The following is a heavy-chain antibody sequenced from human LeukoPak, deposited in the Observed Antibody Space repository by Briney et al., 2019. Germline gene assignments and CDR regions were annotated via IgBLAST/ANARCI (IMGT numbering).Heavy chain of an antibody. CDR2: IYHSGST. D-gene: IGHD6-13*01. CDR3: ARVAIGSSSPDY. Sequence: SETLSLTCTVSGYSISSGYYWGWIRQPPGKGLEWIGSIYHSGSTYYNPSLKSRVTISVDTSKNQFSLKLSSVTAADTAVYYCARVAIGSSSPDYWGQGTLVTVSS. V-gene: IGHV4-38-2*02. CDR1: GYSISSGYY. J-gene: IGHJ4*02.